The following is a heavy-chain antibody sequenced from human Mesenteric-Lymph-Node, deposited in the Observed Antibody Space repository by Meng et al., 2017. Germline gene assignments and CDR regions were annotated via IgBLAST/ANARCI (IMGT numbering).Heavy chain of an antibody. J-gene: IGHJ6*02. Sequence: GGSLRLSCIASGFTFADYGMAWFRQAPGKGLEWVGFIRSKTHGGTTDYAASVKGRFTISRDDSKSIAYLQMDSLKTEDTALYYCSRDIAMFVSYGMDVWGQGTTVTVSS. CDR2: IRSKTHGGTT. D-gene: IGHD3-10*02. CDR1: GFTFADYG. CDR3: SRDIAMFVSYGMDV. V-gene: IGHV3-49*03.